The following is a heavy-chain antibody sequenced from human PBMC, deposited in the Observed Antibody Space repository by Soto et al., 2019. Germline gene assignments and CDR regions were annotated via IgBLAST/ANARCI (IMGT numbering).Heavy chain of an antibody. D-gene: IGHD3-22*01. J-gene: IGHJ4*02. V-gene: IGHV5-10-1*01. CDR2: IDPSDSQT. Sequence: PGESRKISCKGSGYSFAGCWITWVRQKPGKGLEWMGRIDPSDSQTYYSPSFRGHVTISATKSITTVFLQWSSLRASDTAMYYCARQIYDSDTGPNFQYYFDSWGQGTPVTVSS. CDR3: ARQIYDSDTGPNFQYYFDS. CDR1: GYSFAGCW.